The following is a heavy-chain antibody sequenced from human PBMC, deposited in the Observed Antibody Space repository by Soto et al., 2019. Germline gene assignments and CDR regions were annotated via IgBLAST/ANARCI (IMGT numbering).Heavy chain of an antibody. CDR1: GGSISSYY. J-gene: IGHJ5*02. CDR2: IYYSGST. D-gene: IGHD2-2*02. Sequence: SETLSLTCTVSGGSISSYYWSWIRQPPGKGLEWIGYIYYSGSTNYNPSLKSRVTISVDTSKNQFSLKLSSVTAADTAVYYCARAGVLYHNNWFDPWGQGTLVTVSS. V-gene: IGHV4-59*01. CDR3: ARAGVLYHNNWFDP.